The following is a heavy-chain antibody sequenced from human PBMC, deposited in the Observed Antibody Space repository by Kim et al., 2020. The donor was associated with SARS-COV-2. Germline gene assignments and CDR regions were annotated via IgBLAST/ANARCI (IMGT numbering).Heavy chain of an antibody. CDR1: GFTFSSYA. J-gene: IGHJ6*02. Sequence: GGSLRLSCAASGFTFSSYAMHWVRQAPGKGLEWVAVISYDGSNKYYADSVKGRFTISRDNSKNTLYLQMNSLRAEDTAVYYCARDVLLWFGDGGMDVWGQGTTVTVSS. V-gene: IGHV3-30*04. CDR2: ISYDGSNK. CDR3: ARDVLLWFGDGGMDV. D-gene: IGHD3-10*01.